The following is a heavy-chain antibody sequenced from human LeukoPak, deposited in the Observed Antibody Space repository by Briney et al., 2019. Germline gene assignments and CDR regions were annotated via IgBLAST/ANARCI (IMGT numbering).Heavy chain of an antibody. Sequence: ASVKVSCKASGYTFTSSAMNWVRQAPGQGREWMGWINTDTGNPTYAQGFTGRFVFSLDTSVSTAYLQISSLDAEDTAVYYCARQGPGYCGTTSCYGVDYWGQGTLVTVSS. V-gene: IGHV7-4-1*02. CDR2: INTDTGNP. J-gene: IGHJ4*02. CDR3: ARQGPGYCGTTSCYGVDY. CDR1: GYTFTSSA. D-gene: IGHD2-2*01.